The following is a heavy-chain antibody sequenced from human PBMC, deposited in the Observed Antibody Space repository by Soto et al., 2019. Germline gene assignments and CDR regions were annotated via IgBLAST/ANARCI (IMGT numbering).Heavy chain of an antibody. CDR3: ARFAPVDYSNYAWFDS. D-gene: IGHD4-4*01. CDR1: GGTFSSYG. CDR2: IIPVLGTE. J-gene: IGHJ5*01. V-gene: IGHV1-69*11. Sequence: SVKVSCKATGGTFSSYGISWVRQAPGQGLEWMGTIIPVLGTENFAQKFQGRVTISADVSTSITYMELDSLRSEDTAFYYCARFAPVDYSNYAWFDSWGQGTLVTVSS.